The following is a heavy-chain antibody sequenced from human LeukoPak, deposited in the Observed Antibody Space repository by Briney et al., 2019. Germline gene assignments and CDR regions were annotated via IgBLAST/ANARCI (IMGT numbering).Heavy chain of an antibody. CDR2: VSHDAKNK. CDR1: GFSFSSCA. V-gene: IGHV3-30*04. D-gene: IGHD5-12*01. Sequence: GGSLRLSCAASGFSFSSCAMHWVRQAPGEGLEWVAVVSHDAKNKFYADSVKGRFTISRDNSKNTVDLQINSLRTEDTAVYYCATLRNYWGRGTLVTVSS. CDR3: ATLRNY. J-gene: IGHJ4*02.